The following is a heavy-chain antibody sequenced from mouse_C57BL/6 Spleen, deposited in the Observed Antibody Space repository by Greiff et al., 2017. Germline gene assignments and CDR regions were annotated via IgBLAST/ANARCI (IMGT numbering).Heavy chain of an antibody. J-gene: IGHJ3*01. D-gene: IGHD1-3*01. Sequence: QVQLQQSGAELVRPGTSVKLSCKASGYTFTSYWMHWVKQRPGQGLEWIGVIDPSDSYTNYNQKFKGKATLTVDTSSSTAYMQLSSLTSEDSAVYYCAREEAQFAYWGQGTLVTVSA. CDR1: GYTFTSYW. CDR2: IDPSDSYT. CDR3: AREEAQFAY. V-gene: IGHV1-59*01.